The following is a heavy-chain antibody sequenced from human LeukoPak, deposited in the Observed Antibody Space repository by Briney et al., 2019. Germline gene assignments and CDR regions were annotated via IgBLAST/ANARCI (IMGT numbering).Heavy chain of an antibody. D-gene: IGHD4-11*01. Sequence: QPGRSLRLSCAASGFTFSSYGMHWVRQAPGKGLEWVAVILNDGNNKYYADSVKGRFTISRDNSKNTLYLQMNSLRAEDTAVYYCAKDLGSIQYHDYWGQGTLVTVSS. J-gene: IGHJ4*02. CDR3: AKDLGSIQYHDY. CDR1: GFTFSSYG. V-gene: IGHV3-30*18. CDR2: ILNDGNNK.